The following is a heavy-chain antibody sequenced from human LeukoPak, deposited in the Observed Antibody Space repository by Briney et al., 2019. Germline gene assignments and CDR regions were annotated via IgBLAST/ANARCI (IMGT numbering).Heavy chain of an antibody. CDR2: IIPILGIA. D-gene: IGHD3-10*01. V-gene: IGHV1-69*04. CDR1: GGTFSSYA. Sequence: ASVKVSCKASGGTFSSYAISWVRQAPGQGLGWMGRIIPILGIANYAQKFQGRVTITADKSTSTAYMELSSLRSEDTAVYYCARTGSGNDAFDIWGQGTMVTVSS. J-gene: IGHJ3*02. CDR3: ARTGSGNDAFDI.